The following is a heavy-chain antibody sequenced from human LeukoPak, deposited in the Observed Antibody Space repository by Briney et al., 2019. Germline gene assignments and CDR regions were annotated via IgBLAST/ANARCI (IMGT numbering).Heavy chain of an antibody. J-gene: IGHJ4*02. CDR1: GGSISSYY. CDR3: ARGALYDSSGYNDY. D-gene: IGHD3-22*01. V-gene: IGHV4-59*08. CDR2: IYYSGST. Sequence: PSETLSLTCTVSGGSISSYYWSWIRQPPGKGLEWIGYIYYSGSTNYNPSLKSRVTISVDTSKNQFSLKLSSVTAADTAVYYCARGALYDSSGYNDYWGQGTLVTVSS.